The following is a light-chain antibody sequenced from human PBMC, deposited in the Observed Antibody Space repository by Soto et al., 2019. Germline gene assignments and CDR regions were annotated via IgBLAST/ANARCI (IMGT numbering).Light chain of an antibody. CDR2: DVS. CDR1: QSVSSY. CDR3: QQRSNWIT. Sequence: EIVLTQSPATLSLSPGERATLSCRASQSVSSYLAWHQHKPGQALRLLIYDVSNRATGVPVRFSGSGSGTDFTLTISSLEPEDFAVYYCQQRSNWITFGQGTRLEIE. V-gene: IGKV3-11*01. J-gene: IGKJ5*01.